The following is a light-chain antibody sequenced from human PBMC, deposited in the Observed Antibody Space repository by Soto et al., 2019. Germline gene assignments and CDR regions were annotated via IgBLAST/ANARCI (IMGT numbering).Light chain of an antibody. J-gene: IGKJ2*01. CDR3: QQYTTYPYT. CDR2: DAS. V-gene: IGKV1-5*01. Sequence: DIQMTQSPSTLSASVGDRVTIPCRASQSVTNWLAWYQQKPGKASNLLIYDASRLQSGIPSRFSGSGSGTEFTLTISSLQPGDFATYYCQQYTTYPYTFGQGTKLDIK. CDR1: QSVTNW.